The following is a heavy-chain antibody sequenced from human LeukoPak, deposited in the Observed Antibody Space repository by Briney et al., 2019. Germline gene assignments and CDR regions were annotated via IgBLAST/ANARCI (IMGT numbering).Heavy chain of an antibody. CDR1: GGTFSSYA. V-gene: IGHV1-69*04. CDR3: ATTVGYYYDSSGYYYVFWPLDY. D-gene: IGHD3-22*01. J-gene: IGHJ4*02. CDR2: IIPILGIA. Sequence: PWASVKVSCKASGGTFSSYAISWVRQAPGQGLEWMGRIIPILGIANYAQKFQGRVTITADKSTSTAYMELSSLRSEDTAVYYCATTVGYYYDSSGYYYVFWPLDYWGQGTLVTVSS.